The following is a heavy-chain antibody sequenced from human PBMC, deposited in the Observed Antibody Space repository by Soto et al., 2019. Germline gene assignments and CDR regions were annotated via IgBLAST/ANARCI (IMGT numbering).Heavy chain of an antibody. Sequence: GGSLRLSCSASGFTFSSYAMHWVRQAPGKGLEWVAVISYDGSNKYYADSVKGRFTISRDNSKNTLYLQMNSLRAEDTAVYYCARDKGGSYSKYYYGMDVWGQGTTVTVSS. CDR1: GFTFSSYA. CDR2: ISYDGSNK. V-gene: IGHV3-30-3*01. D-gene: IGHD1-26*01. CDR3: ARDKGGSYSKYYYGMDV. J-gene: IGHJ6*02.